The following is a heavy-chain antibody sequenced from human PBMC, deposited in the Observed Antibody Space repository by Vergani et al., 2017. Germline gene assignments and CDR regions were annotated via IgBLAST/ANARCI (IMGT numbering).Heavy chain of an antibody. CDR1: GFTFSSYE. D-gene: IGHD4-11*01. V-gene: IGHV3-48*03. CDR2: ISSSGSTI. J-gene: IGHJ6*02. Sequence: EVQLVESGGGLVQPGGSLRLSCAASGFTFSSYEMNWVRQAPGKGLEWVSYISSSGSTIYYADSVKGRFTISRDNAKNSLYLQMNSLRVEDTAVYYCAGDLSQETTSYFYYYYGMDVWGQGTTVTVAS. CDR3: AGDLSQETTSYFYYYYGMDV.